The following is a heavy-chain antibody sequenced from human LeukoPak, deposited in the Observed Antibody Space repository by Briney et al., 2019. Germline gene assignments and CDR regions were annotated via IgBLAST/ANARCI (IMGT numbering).Heavy chain of an antibody. D-gene: IGHD3-3*02. Sequence: PGGSLRLSCAASGFTVSSNYMSWVRQAPGKGLEWVSAISGSDGSTYYADSVKGRFTISRDNSKNTLYLQMNSLRAEDTAVYYCAKIRPPAYDIWGQGTMVTVSS. V-gene: IGHV3-23*01. J-gene: IGHJ3*02. CDR1: GFTVSSNY. CDR2: ISGSDGST. CDR3: AKIRPPAYDI.